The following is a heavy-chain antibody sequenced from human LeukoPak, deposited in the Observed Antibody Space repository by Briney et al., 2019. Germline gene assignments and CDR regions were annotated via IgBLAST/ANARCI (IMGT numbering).Heavy chain of an antibody. Sequence: SETLSLTCTVSGGSISSYYWSWIRQPPGKGLEWIGYIYYSGSTNYNPSLKSRVTISVDTSKNQFSLKLSSVTAADTAVYYCARAPTGWKYYGDYGVPLAFDYWGQGTLVTVSS. V-gene: IGHV4-59*01. J-gene: IGHJ4*02. CDR3: ARAPTGWKYYGDYGVPLAFDY. CDR1: GGSISSYY. CDR2: IYYSGST. D-gene: IGHD4-17*01.